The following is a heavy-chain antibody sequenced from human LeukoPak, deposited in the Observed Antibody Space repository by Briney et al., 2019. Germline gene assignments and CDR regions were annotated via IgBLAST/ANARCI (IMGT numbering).Heavy chain of an antibody. CDR1: GFTFSDHA. CDR3: ARDAGICSGGSCYAKAYRH. V-gene: IGHV3-23*01. J-gene: IGHJ4*02. D-gene: IGHD2-15*01. Sequence: GGSLRLSCAASGFTFSDHAMTWVRQTLAKGLESVSSTSAGGDITHYAESVKGRFTISRDNAKNSLYLQMNSLRAEDTAVYYCARDAGICSGGSCYAKAYRHWGQGTLVTVSS. CDR2: TSAGGDIT.